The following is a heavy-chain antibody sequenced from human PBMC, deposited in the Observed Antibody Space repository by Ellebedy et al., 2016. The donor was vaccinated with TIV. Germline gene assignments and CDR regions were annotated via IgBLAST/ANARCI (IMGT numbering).Heavy chain of an antibody. D-gene: IGHD1-26*01. Sequence: GGSLRLSCAASGFTFSSYAMHWVRQAPGKGLEWVAVISYDGSNKYYADSVKGRFTISRDNSKNTLYLQMNSLRAEDTAVYYCARDRGALREVDYWGQGTLVTVSS. CDR2: ISYDGSNK. J-gene: IGHJ4*02. CDR1: GFTFSSYA. V-gene: IGHV3-30-3*01. CDR3: ARDRGALREVDY.